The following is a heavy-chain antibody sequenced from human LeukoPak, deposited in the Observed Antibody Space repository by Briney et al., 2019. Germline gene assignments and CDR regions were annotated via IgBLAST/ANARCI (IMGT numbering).Heavy chain of an antibody. CDR2: ISTSGSST. Sequence: GGSLRLSCAASGFTFSNYGMNWVRQAPGKGLEWVSAISTSGSSTFYADSVKGRFTISRDSSKNTLYLQMDSLRAEDTAVYYCAKGAIVARNFGASDIWGQGTMVTVSS. J-gene: IGHJ3*02. D-gene: IGHD5-12*01. V-gene: IGHV3-23*01. CDR3: AKGAIVARNFGASDI. CDR1: GFTFSNYG.